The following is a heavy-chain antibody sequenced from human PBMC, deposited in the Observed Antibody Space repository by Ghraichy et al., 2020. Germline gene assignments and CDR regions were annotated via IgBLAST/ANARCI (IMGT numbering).Heavy chain of an antibody. D-gene: IGHD2-15*01. CDR2: IGGTTSFT. Sequence: GSVKVSCAASGFTFSDYAMNWVRQAPGKGLEWVSTIGGTTSFTYYADSVKGRFTISRDNSKDTFYLQMNSLRAEDTAVYYCARRGRGPVAIDYWGQGTLVTVSP. J-gene: IGHJ4*02. CDR3: ARRGRGPVAIDY. CDR1: GFTFSDYA. V-gene: IGHV3-23*01.